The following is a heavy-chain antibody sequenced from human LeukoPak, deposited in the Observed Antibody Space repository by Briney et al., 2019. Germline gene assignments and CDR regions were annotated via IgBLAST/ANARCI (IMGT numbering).Heavy chain of an antibody. J-gene: IGHJ5*02. Sequence: GRSLRLSCAASGFTFSNYGMHWVRQAPGKGLEWVSAISTGGDRAYYADSVKGRFTISRDNGKNSLYLQMNSLRVEDTAVYYCARRLYDSSVTNWFDPWGQGTLVTVSS. V-gene: IGHV3-NL1*01. CDR1: GFTFSNYG. CDR3: ARRLYDSSVTNWFDP. D-gene: IGHD3-22*01. CDR2: ISTGGDRA.